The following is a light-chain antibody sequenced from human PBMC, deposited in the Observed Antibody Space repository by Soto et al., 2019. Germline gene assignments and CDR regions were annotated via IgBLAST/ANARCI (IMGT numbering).Light chain of an antibody. Sequence: EIVLTQSPGTLSLSPGERATLSCRASQSVSSTYLAWYQHKPGQAPRLLIYAASGRATGIPDRFSGSGSGTDFTLTISRLEPEDVAVYYCQQYDTSPWTFGQGTKVEIK. V-gene: IGKV3-20*01. CDR3: QQYDTSPWT. J-gene: IGKJ1*01. CDR2: AAS. CDR1: QSVSSTY.